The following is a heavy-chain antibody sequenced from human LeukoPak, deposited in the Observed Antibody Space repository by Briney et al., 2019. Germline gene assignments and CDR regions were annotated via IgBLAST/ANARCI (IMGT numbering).Heavy chain of an antibody. V-gene: IGHV1-58*01. CDR1: GFTFTSSA. CDR2: IVVGSGNT. J-gene: IGHJ4*02. Sequence: ASVKVSCKASGFTFTSSAVQRVRQARGQRLEWIGWIVVGSGNTNYAQKFQERVTITRDMSTSTAYMELSSLRSEDTAVYYCAADSATTTDYFDYWGQGTLVTVSS. CDR3: AADSATTTDYFDY. D-gene: IGHD6-25*01.